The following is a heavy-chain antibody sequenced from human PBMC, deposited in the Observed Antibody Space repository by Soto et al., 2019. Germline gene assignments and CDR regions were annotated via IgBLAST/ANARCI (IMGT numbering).Heavy chain of an antibody. J-gene: IGHJ4*02. CDR2: VRGSGGGT. D-gene: IGHD3-22*01. V-gene: IGHV3-23*01. CDR1: GFTFASYA. Sequence: EVQLLESGGGLVQPGGSLRLSCAASGFTFASYAMTWVRQAPGKGLEWVSDVRGSGGGTYYADSVKGRFTISRDNSKNTLDLQMNSLRAEDTAVYYCAKDRGYGSGDYWFDYWGQGTLVTDST. CDR3: AKDRGYGSGDYWFDY.